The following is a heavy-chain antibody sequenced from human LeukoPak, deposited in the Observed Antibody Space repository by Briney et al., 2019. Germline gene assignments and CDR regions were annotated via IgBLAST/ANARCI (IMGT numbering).Heavy chain of an antibody. CDR1: GDSLNSSTYY. CDR3: ARSLFRIAARPHFDY. J-gene: IGHJ4*02. Sequence: SETLSLTRTVSGDSLNSSTYYWGWVRQPPGKGLEYIGSVFYSGNSYYNPTLKGRVTLSIDTSKTHFSLRLSSVTAADTAVYYCARSLFRIAARPHFDYWGRGTLVTVSS. CDR2: VFYSGNS. D-gene: IGHD6-6*01. V-gene: IGHV4-39*02.